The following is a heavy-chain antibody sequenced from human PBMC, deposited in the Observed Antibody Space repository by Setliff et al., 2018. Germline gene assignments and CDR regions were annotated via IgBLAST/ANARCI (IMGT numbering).Heavy chain of an antibody. D-gene: IGHD5-18*01. Sequence: ASVKVSCKASGYTFGAHYIHWVRQAPGQGFEWMGWINPNSGNTGYAQNFQGRVSMTRNTSISTAYMELNSLTSEDTAVYYCARSKVEAAMVKHNWFDPWGQGTLVTVSS. J-gene: IGHJ5*02. V-gene: IGHV1-8*02. CDR3: ARSKVEAAMVKHNWFDP. CDR2: INPNSGNT. CDR1: GYTFGAHY.